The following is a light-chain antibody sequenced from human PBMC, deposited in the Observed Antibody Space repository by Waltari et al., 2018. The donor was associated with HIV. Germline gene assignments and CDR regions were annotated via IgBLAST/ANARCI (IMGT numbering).Light chain of an antibody. J-gene: IGKJ2*01. CDR2: DAS. CDR1: QAIRYD. CDR3: LQHNSYPYT. V-gene: IGKV1-17*01. Sequence: DIQMTQSPSSLSASVGDRVIITCRASQAIRYDLGWYQQKPGKAHERLIYDASSLKSGVPARFSGSGSGTEFTLTISSLQPEDFATYYCLQHNSYPYTFGQGTKLEIK.